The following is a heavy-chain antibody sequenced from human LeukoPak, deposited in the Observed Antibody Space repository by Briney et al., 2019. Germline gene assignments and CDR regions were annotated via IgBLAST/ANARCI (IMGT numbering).Heavy chain of an antibody. CDR1: GFSLRNYW. V-gene: IGHV3-7*01. CDR3: ARDAGITGTTDLDY. Sequence: GGSLRLSCAASGFSLRNYWMSWVRQAPGKGPEWVANINPDGSEKYYVDSVKGRFAISRDNAENSLYLQMNSLRAEDTAVYYCARDAGITGTTDLDYWGQGILVTVSS. CDR2: INPDGSEK. D-gene: IGHD1-7*01. J-gene: IGHJ4*02.